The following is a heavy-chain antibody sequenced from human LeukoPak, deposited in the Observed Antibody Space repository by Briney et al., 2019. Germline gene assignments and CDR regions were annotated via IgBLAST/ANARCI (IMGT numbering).Heavy chain of an antibody. CDR2: ITISGHTK. Sequence: PGGSLRLSCAASGFDLSTYEMNWVRQAPGKGLEWIADITISGHTKNYADSVKGRFTISRDNARTSLYLQMNSLRVEDTGVYYCARDSRVIRGGQDYWGQGTLATVSS. CDR1: GFDLSTYE. J-gene: IGHJ4*02. V-gene: IGHV3-48*03. CDR3: ARDSRVIRGGQDY. D-gene: IGHD3-10*01.